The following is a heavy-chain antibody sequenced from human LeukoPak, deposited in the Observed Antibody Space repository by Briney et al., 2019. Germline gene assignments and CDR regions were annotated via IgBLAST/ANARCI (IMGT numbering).Heavy chain of an antibody. Sequence: PGGSLRLSCTASGFTLADYATSWFRQAPGKGLEWVGFIRSKPYGGTTEYAASVKGRFTFSREDSKSIAYLQMNSLKTEDTAVYYCARAAYCSGGSCYYCDYWGQGTLVTVSS. V-gene: IGHV3-49*03. D-gene: IGHD2-15*01. CDR1: GFTLADYA. CDR3: ARAAYCSGGSCYYCDY. J-gene: IGHJ4*02. CDR2: IRSKPYGGTT.